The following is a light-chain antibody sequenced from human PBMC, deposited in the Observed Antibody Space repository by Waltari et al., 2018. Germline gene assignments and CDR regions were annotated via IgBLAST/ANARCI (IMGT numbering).Light chain of an antibody. Sequence: NFMLTQPHSVSESPGKTVTISCSGSSGSIASNYVQWYQQRPGSAPNTVIYEDHQRPAGVPDRFSGSIDSASNSASLTISGLKTGDEADYYCQSYDGTNWVFGGGTKLTVL. CDR1: SGSIASNY. CDR3: QSYDGTNWV. V-gene: IGLV6-57*02. J-gene: IGLJ3*02. CDR2: EDH.